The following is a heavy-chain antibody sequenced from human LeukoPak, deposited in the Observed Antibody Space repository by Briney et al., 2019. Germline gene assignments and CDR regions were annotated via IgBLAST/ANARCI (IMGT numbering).Heavy chain of an antibody. CDR2: ISPGGGPT. CDR1: GFPFCIHC. CDR3: AKDGAWLRFDD. J-gene: IGHJ4*02. Sequence: GGSLRLSCAGSGFPFCIHCMNWVRQAPGKGLEWVSVISPGGGPTYYADSVKGRFTISRDDSKNTLYLQMNNLRAEDTAVYYCAKDGAWLRFDDWGQGILVTVSS. V-gene: IGHV3-23*01. D-gene: IGHD5-12*01.